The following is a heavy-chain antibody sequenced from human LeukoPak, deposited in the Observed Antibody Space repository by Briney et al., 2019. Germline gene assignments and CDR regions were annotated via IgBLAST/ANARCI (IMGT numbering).Heavy chain of an antibody. CDR3: ARDGLLWFGELLIGGAGGFDY. CDR2: ISSSSSTI. D-gene: IGHD3-10*01. J-gene: IGHJ4*02. CDR1: GFTFSSYS. V-gene: IGHV3-48*04. Sequence: GGSLRLSCAASGFTFSSYSMNWVRQAPGKGLEWVSYISSSSSTIYYADSVKGRFTISRDNAKNSLYLQMNSLRAEDTAVYYCARDGLLWFGELLIGGAGGFDYWGQGTLVTVSS.